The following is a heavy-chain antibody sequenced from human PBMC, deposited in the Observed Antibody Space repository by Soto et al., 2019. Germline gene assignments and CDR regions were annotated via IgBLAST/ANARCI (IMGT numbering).Heavy chain of an antibody. Sequence: EVQLVESGGALAQPGGSLRLSCAPSESTFSRDAMVWVRQAPGRGLEYVSGISSNGIGTYYASSVKGRFTISRDNSRDTVYLQMDSLRPEDMAVYYCARRARADYYYMDVWGKGTTVTVS. D-gene: IGHD6-6*01. CDR3: ARRARADYYYMDV. CDR1: ESTFSRDA. CDR2: ISSNGIGT. J-gene: IGHJ6*03. V-gene: IGHV3-64*01.